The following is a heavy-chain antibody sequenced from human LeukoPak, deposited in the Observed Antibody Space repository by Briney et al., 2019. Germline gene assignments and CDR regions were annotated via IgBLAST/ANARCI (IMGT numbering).Heavy chain of an antibody. CDR1: GGSFSGYY. Sequence: SETLSLTCAVYGGSFSGYYWSWIRQPPGKGLEWIGEINHSGSTNYNPSLKSRVTISVDTSKNQFSLKLSSVTAADTAVYYCARDLGYSYGYSLDYWGQGTLVTVSS. D-gene: IGHD5-18*01. V-gene: IGHV4-34*01. CDR2: INHSGST. CDR3: ARDLGYSYGYSLDY. J-gene: IGHJ4*02.